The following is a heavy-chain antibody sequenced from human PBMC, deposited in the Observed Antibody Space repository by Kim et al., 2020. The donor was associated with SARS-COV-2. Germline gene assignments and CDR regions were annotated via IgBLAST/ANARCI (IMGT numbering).Heavy chain of an antibody. Sequence: SYTNHSPSFQGHVTISAAKSISTAYLQWSSLKASDTAMYYCARGYYGMDVWGQGTTVTVSS. CDR2: SYT. CDR3: ARGYYGMDV. J-gene: IGHJ6*02. V-gene: IGHV5-10-1*01.